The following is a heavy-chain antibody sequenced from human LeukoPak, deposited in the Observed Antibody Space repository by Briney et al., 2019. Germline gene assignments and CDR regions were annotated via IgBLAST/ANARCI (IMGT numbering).Heavy chain of an antibody. J-gene: IGHJ6*02. D-gene: IGHD1-26*01. CDR2: IKSKTDGGTT. CDR1: GFTFSNAW. Sequence: GGSLRLSCAASGFTFSNAWMSWVRQAPGKGLEWVGHIKSKTDGGTTDYAAPVKGRFTISRDDSKNTLYLQMNSLKTEDTAVYYCTTDRSKVGATGYYYSGMDVWGQGTTVTVSS. CDR3: TTDRSKVGATGYYYSGMDV. V-gene: IGHV3-15*01.